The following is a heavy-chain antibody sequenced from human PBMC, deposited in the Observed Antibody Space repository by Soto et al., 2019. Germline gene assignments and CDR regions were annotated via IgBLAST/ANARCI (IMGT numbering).Heavy chain of an antibody. J-gene: IGHJ4*02. CDR2: IYYSGST. D-gene: IGHD6-13*01. V-gene: IGHV4-39*01. Sequence: SETLSLTCTVSGGSISSSSYYWGWIRQPPGKGLEWIGSIYYSGSTYYNPSLKSRVTISVDTSKNQFSLKLASVTAADTATYFCARLQAAVPHYWGQGTLVTVSS. CDR3: ARLQAAVPHY. CDR1: GGSISSSSYY.